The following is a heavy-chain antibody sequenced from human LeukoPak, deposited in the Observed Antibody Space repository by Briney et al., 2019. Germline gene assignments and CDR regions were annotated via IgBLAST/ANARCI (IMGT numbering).Heavy chain of an antibody. CDR1: GFTFSSYG. Sequence: PGGSLRLSCAASGFTFSSYGMHWVRQAPGKGLEWVAVISYGGSNKYYADSVKGRFTISRDNSKNTLYLQMNSLRAEDTAVYYCAKGIVGATPSGFDYWGQGTLVTVSS. CDR3: AKGIVGATPSGFDY. D-gene: IGHD1-26*01. CDR2: ISYGGSNK. V-gene: IGHV3-30*18. J-gene: IGHJ4*02.